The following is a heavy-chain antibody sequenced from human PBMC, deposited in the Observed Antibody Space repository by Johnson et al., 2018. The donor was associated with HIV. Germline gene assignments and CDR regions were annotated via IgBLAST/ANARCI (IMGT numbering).Heavy chain of an antibody. CDR1: GFTVSSNY. D-gene: IGHD1-26*01. V-gene: IGHV3-66*01. J-gene: IGHJ3*02. CDR3: ASAKSGSFDAFDI. CDR2: IYSGGST. Sequence: VQLVESGGGVVRPGESLRLSCAASGFTVSSNYMSWVRQAPGKGLEWVSVIYSGGSTYYADSVKGRFTISRDNSKHTLYLQMNSLRAEDTAVYYCASAKSGSFDAFDIWGQGTMVTVSS.